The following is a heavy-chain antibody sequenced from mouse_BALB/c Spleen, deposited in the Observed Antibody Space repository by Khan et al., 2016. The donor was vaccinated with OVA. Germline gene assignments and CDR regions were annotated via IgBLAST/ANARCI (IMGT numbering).Heavy chain of an antibody. J-gene: IGHJ3*01. Sequence: VQLQQSGPELVEPGASVKMSCKASGYTFTNYVIHWVKQKSGQGLEWIGYINPDNAGTRYHEQLNGKATLTSDIYSTSAYMELLSLTSEDSAVYYCAREASSWDFSFPYWGQGTLVTVSA. V-gene: IGHV1S136*01. CDR3: AREASSWDFSFPY. CDR2: INPDNAGT. CDR1: GYTFTNYV. D-gene: IGHD4-1*01.